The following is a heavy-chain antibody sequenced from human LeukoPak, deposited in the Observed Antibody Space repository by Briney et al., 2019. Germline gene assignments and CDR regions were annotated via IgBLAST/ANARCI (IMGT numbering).Heavy chain of an antibody. Sequence: SETLSLTCTVSGGSISSYYWSWIRQPPGKGLEWIGYIYYSGSTNYNPSLKSRVTISVDTSKNQFSLKLSSVTAADTAVYYCARARIVGATPYFDYWGQGTLVTVSS. CDR3: ARARIVGATPYFDY. CDR2: IYYSGST. V-gene: IGHV4-59*01. CDR1: GGSISSYY. J-gene: IGHJ4*02. D-gene: IGHD1-26*01.